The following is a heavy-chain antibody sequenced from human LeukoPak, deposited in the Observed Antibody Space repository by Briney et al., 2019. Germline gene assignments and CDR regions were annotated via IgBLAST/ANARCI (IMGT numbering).Heavy chain of an antibody. V-gene: IGHV3-21*01. D-gene: IGHD4-11*01. CDR2: ISSSSSYI. Sequence: KSGGSLRLSGAASGFTFSSYSMNWVGQAPGKGLEWVSSISSSSSYIYYADSVKGRFTISRDNAKNSLYLQMNSLRAEDTAVYYCARDGATVTIPLDYWGQGTLVTVSS. J-gene: IGHJ4*02. CDR1: GFTFSSYS. CDR3: ARDGATVTIPLDY.